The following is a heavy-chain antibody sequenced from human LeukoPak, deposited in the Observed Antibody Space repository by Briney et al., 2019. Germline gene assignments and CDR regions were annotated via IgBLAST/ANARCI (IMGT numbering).Heavy chain of an antibody. J-gene: IGHJ4*02. CDR2: ISYSGST. CDR3: ARRWNYYGQYYFDY. Sequence: SQTLSLTCTVSGGSISSGGYYWNWIRQPPGEGLEWIGYISYSGSTYYNPSLKSRVTISVDTSKSQFSLKLSSVTAADTAVYYCARRWNYYGQYYFDYWGQGTLATVSS. D-gene: IGHD1-7*01. CDR1: GGSISSGGYY. V-gene: IGHV4-30-4*01.